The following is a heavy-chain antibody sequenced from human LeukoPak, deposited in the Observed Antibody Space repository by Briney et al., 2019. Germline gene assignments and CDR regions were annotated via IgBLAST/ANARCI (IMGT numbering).Heavy chain of an antibody. J-gene: IGHJ5*02. Sequence: SETLSLTCTVSGGSISSYYWSWIRQPPGKGLEWIGYIYYSGSTNYSPSLKSRVTISVDTSKNQFSLKLSSVTAADTAVYYCARGVDTSNPFPDHWGQGTLVTVSS. V-gene: IGHV4-59*01. D-gene: IGHD5-18*01. CDR3: ARGVDTSNPFPDH. CDR1: GGSISSYY. CDR2: IYYSGST.